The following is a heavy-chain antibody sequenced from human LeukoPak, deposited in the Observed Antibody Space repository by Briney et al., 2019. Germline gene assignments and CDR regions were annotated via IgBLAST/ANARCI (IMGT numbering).Heavy chain of an antibody. J-gene: IGHJ4*02. CDR2: VYYSGST. CDR3: ARVSLVRGAPDYYFDY. D-gene: IGHD3-10*01. Sequence: SETLSLTCTVSGGSISSNYWSWIRQSPGKGLEWIGYVYYSGSTNVNTSLKSRVTMSVDTSKNQLSLKLSSVTAADTVVYYCARVSLVRGAPDYYFDYWGQGTLVTVSS. V-gene: IGHV4-59*12. CDR1: GGSISSNY.